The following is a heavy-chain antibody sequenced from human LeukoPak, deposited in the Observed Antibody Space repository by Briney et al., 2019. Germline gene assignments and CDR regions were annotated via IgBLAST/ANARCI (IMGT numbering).Heavy chain of an antibody. J-gene: IGHJ4*02. CDR1: GFTFSSYG. V-gene: IGHV3-33*01. CDR2: IWYDGSNK. D-gene: IGHD3-16*01. Sequence: GGSLRLSCAASGFTFSSYGMHWVRQAPGKGLEWVAVIWYDGSNKYYADSVKGRFTISRDNSKNTLYLQMNSLRAEDTAVYYCARERGTFTSLDYWGQGTLVTVSS. CDR3: ARERGTFTSLDY.